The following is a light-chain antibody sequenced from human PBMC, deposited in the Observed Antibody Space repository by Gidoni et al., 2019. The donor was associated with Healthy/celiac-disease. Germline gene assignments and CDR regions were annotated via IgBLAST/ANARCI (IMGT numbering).Light chain of an antibody. CDR3: SSYAGSNNLL. V-gene: IGLV2-8*01. CDR1: SSDVGGYNY. CDR2: EVS. Sequence: QSALTQPPSASGSPGQSVTISCTGTSSDVGGYNYVSWYHQHPGKAPKLMIYEVSKRPSGVPDRFSGSKSGNMASLTVSGLQAEDEADYYCSSYAGSNNLLFGTGTKVTVL. J-gene: IGLJ1*01.